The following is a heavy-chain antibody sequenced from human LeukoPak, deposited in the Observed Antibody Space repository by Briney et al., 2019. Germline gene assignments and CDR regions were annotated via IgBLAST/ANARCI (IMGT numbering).Heavy chain of an antibody. CDR1: GGSISSGSYY. D-gene: IGHD3-22*01. CDR3: ARLGDSSGYYFDY. CDR2: IYTSGST. Sequence: SQTLSLTCTVSGGSISSGSYYWSWIRQPAGKGLEWIGRIYTSGSTNYNPSLKSRVTISVDTSKNQFSLKLSSVTAADTAVYYCARLGDSSGYYFDYWGQGTLVTVSS. J-gene: IGHJ4*02. V-gene: IGHV4-61*02.